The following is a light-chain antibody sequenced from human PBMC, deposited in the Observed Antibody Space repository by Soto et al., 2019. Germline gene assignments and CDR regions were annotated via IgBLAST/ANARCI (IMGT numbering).Light chain of an antibody. CDR1: QSISSY. CDR2: AAS. CDR3: QQSYCPIT. J-gene: IGKJ5*01. Sequence: DIQMTQSPSSLSASVGDRVTITCRASQSISSYLNWYQQKPGKAPKLLIYAASSLQSGVPSRFSGSGSGTDFTLTISSLQPEDFATYYCQQSYCPITFGQGTRLEIK. V-gene: IGKV1-39*01.